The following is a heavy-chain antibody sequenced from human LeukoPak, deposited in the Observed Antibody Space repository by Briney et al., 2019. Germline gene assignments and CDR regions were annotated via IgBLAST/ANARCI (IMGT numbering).Heavy chain of an antibody. J-gene: IGHJ5*02. D-gene: IGHD2-2*01. CDR2: INPNSGGT. CDR1: GYTFTGYY. V-gene: IGHV1-2*02. Sequence: GASVKVSCKASGYTFTGYYMHWLRQAPGQGLEWMGWINPNSGGTNYAQKFQGRVTMTRDTSISTAYMELSRLRSDDTAVYYCARDRYCSSTSCYGEFDPWGQGTLVTVSS. CDR3: ARDRYCSSTSCYGEFDP.